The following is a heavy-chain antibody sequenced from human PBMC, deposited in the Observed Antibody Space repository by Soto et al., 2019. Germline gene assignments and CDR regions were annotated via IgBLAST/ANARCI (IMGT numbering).Heavy chain of an antibody. CDR1: GFTFSSYG. CDR2: IWYDGSNK. CDR3: ARDLYDYVWGSYRYTGVGEYYYYGMDV. Sequence: PGGSLILSCAASGFTFSSYGMHWVRQTPGKGLEWVAVIWYDGSNKYYADSVKGRFTISRDNSKNTLYLQMNSLRAEDTAVYYCARDLYDYVWGSYRYTGVGEYYYYGMDVWGQGTTVTVSS. D-gene: IGHD3-16*02. V-gene: IGHV3-33*01. J-gene: IGHJ6*02.